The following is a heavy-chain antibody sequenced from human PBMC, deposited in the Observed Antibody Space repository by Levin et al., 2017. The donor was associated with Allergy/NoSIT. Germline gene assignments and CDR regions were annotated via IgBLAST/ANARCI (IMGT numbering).Heavy chain of an antibody. Sequence: PSETLSLTCTVSGGSISSYYWSWIRQPPGKGLEWIGYIYYSGSTNYNPSLKSRVTISVDTSKNQFSLKLSSVTAADTAVYYCAGQGLPLYYYGSGSDYPIDYWGQGTLVTVSS. D-gene: IGHD3-10*01. V-gene: IGHV4-59*01. J-gene: IGHJ4*02. CDR2: IYYSGST. CDR1: GGSISSYY. CDR3: AGQGLPLYYYGSGSDYPIDY.